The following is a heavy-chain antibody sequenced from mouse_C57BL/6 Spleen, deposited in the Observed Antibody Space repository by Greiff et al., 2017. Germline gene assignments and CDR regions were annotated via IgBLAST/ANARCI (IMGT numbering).Heavy chain of an antibody. V-gene: IGHV14-4*01. CDR1: GFNIKDDY. J-gene: IGHJ2*01. CDR2: IDPENGDT. D-gene: IGHD2-1*01. Sequence: EVQLQQSGAELVRPGASVKLSCTASGFNIKDDYMHWVKQRPEQGLEWIGWIDPENGDTEYASKFQGKATIPADTSSNTAYLQLSSLTSEDTAVYYCTYGNLYYFDYWGQGTTLTVSS. CDR3: TYGNLYYFDY.